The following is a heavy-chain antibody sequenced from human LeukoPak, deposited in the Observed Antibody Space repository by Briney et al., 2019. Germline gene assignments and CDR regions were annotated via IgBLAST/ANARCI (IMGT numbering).Heavy chain of an antibody. CDR3: AREVPTGQLRP. Sequence: SGGSLRLSCAASGFTFSSYAMNWVRQAPGKGLEWVSSISSSSNYIYYADSVKGRFTISRDNAKNSLYLQMNSLRAEDTAVYYCAREVPTGQLRPWGQGTLVTVSS. D-gene: IGHD1-14*01. CDR1: GFTFSSYA. J-gene: IGHJ5*02. CDR2: ISSSSNYI. V-gene: IGHV3-21*01.